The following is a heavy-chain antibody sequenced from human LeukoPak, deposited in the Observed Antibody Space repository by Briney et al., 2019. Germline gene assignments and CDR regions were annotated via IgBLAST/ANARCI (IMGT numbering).Heavy chain of an antibody. Sequence: GGSLRLSCEASGFTLSSYEMNWVRQTPGKGLEWVSYITSSGTTRYYADSVKDRFTISRDNAKNSVYLQMNSLRAEDTGVYYCARDGDLYLYASSLEFWGQGTLVSVSS. CDR2: ITSSGTTR. V-gene: IGHV3-48*03. CDR1: GFTLSSYE. D-gene: IGHD2-8*01. J-gene: IGHJ4*02. CDR3: ARDGDLYLYASSLEF.